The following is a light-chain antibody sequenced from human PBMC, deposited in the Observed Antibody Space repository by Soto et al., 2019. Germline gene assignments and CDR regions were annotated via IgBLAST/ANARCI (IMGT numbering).Light chain of an antibody. CDR3: HQSYDIPT. Sequence: IQMTQSPSSLSASVGDRVTITCRASQGIRNDLDWFQQKPGKAPKLLIYAASNLQSGVPSRFSGSGSGTDFTLTVSSLQPEDFATYYCHQSYDIPTFGQGTRLEIK. CDR1: QGIRND. V-gene: IGKV1-39*01. CDR2: AAS. J-gene: IGKJ5*01.